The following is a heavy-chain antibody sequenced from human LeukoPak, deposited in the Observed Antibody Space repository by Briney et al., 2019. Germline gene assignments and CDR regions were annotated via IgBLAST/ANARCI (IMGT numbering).Heavy chain of an antibody. Sequence: PGGSLRLSCAASGFTFAGHAMIWVRQAPGKGLEWVSSISSSSSYIYYADSVKGRFTISRDNAKNSLYLQMNSLRAEDTAVYYCARTATTEDYFDYWGQGTLVTVSS. CDR2: ISSSSSYI. D-gene: IGHD1-1*01. CDR1: GFTFAGHA. J-gene: IGHJ4*02. CDR3: ARTATTEDYFDY. V-gene: IGHV3-21*01.